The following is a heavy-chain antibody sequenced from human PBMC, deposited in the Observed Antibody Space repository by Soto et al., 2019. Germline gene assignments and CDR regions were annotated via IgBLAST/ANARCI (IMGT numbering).Heavy chain of an antibody. D-gene: IGHD3-3*01. V-gene: IGHV3-30*18. Sequence: QVQLVESGGGVVQPGRSLRLSCAASGFTFSSYGMHWVRQAPGKGLQWVAVISYDGSNKYYADSVKGRFTISRDNSKNTLYLQMNSLRAEDRAVYYCAKDRHGVVITGPNYFDYWGQGTLVTVCS. J-gene: IGHJ4*02. CDR3: AKDRHGVVITGPNYFDY. CDR2: ISYDGSNK. CDR1: GFTFSSYG.